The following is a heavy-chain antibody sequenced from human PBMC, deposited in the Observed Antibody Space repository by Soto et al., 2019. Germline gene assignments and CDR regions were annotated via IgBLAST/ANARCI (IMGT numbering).Heavy chain of an antibody. CDR1: GYSFISHY. CDR3: ARDYLSSKLSLSYFDF. CDR2: INPSGGSA. D-gene: IGHD2-2*01. Sequence: QVQLVQSGAEVTRPGASVKVSCKASGYSFISHYIHWVRQAPGQGLEWMGFINPSGGSATLAQKFQGRVTMTRDTSTSTVYMELTILRSEDAAVYYCARDYLSSKLSLSYFDFWGQGTLDTVSS. V-gene: IGHV1-46*01. J-gene: IGHJ4*02.